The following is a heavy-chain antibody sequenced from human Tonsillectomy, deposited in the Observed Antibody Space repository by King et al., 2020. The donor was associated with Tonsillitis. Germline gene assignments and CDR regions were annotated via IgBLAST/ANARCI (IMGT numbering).Heavy chain of an antibody. V-gene: IGHV1-18*01. J-gene: IGHJ4*02. CDR3: AREPVVGATGDFDY. CDR2: ISCNNGNT. Sequence: QLVQSGAEVKTPGASVKVSCKASGYTFTNFYITWVRQAPGQGLEWMGWISCNNGNTKYAQKVQGRVTMTTDTSTSTAYMELRSLTSDDTGVYYCAREPVVGATGDFDYWGQGTLVTVSS. D-gene: IGHD1-26*01. CDR1: GYTFTNFY.